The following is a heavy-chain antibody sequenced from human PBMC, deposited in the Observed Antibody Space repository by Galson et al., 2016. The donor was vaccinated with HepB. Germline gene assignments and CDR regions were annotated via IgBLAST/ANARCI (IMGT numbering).Heavy chain of an antibody. CDR2: ISSNGAPT. CDR1: GFTFSDYA. V-gene: IGHV3-23*01. D-gene: IGHD7-27*01. Sequence: SLRLSCAVSGFTFSDYAMSWVRQAPGKGLEWVSAISSNGAPTYHADSVKSRFTISRDNSKSTLYLQMNSLRVEDTAVHYCAKAHPSPTATGGFWGQGTLVIVSS. CDR3: AKAHPSPTATGGF. J-gene: IGHJ4*02.